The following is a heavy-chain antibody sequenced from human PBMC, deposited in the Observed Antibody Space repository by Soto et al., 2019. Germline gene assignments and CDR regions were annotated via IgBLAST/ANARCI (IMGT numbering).Heavy chain of an antibody. CDR2: IYYSGST. V-gene: IGHV4-39*07. CDR3: AIQPGGYYDSSGYRY. D-gene: IGHD3-22*01. J-gene: IGHJ4*02. CDR1: GGSITSSSYY. Sequence: LSLTCTVSGGSITSSSYYWGWIRQPPGKGLEWIGSIYYSGSTNYNPSLKSRVTISVDTSKNQFSLKLSSVTAADTAVYYCAIQPGGYYDSSGYRYWGQGTLVTVSS.